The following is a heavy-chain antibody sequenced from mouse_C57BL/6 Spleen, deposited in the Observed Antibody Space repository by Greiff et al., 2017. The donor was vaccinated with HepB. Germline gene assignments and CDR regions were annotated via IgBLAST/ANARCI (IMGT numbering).Heavy chain of an antibody. CDR1: GYAFTNYL. CDR3: TSTMAPAWFAY. V-gene: IGHV1-54*01. J-gene: IGHJ3*01. CDR2: INPGSGGT. D-gene: IGHD2-1*01. Sequence: QVQLKESGAELVRPGTSVKVSCKASGYAFTNYLIEWVKQRPGQGLEWIGVINPGSGGTNYNEKFKGKATLTADKSSSTAYMQLSSLTSEDSAVYFCTSTMAPAWFAYWGQGTLVTVSA.